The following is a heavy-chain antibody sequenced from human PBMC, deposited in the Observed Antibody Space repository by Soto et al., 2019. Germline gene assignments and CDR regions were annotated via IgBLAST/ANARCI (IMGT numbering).Heavy chain of an antibody. CDR1: GFTFSNYD. D-gene: IGHD3-16*02. Sequence: EVQLVESGGDLVQPGGSLRLSCAASGFTFSNYDMNWVRQAPGKGLEWISYINSGGETTNYANSVKGRFTISRDNTKNSLFLHMNSLNVEDTAVYYCGILWEDYDNVWGSYRQDYWGQGTLVTVSS. V-gene: IGHV3-48*03. CDR2: INSGGETT. CDR3: GILWEDYDNVWGSYRQDY. J-gene: IGHJ4*02.